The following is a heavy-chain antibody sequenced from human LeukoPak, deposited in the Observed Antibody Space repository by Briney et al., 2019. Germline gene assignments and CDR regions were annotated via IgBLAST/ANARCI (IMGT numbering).Heavy chain of an antibody. V-gene: IGHV4-59*08. CDR1: GGSISGYY. CDR3: VRHKRWLQSPDAFDI. D-gene: IGHD5-24*01. Sequence: SETLSLTCIVSGGSISGYYWVWIRQPPGKGLEWVGDIYYSGSTIHNPSLKSRVTLSVDMSKSQFSLSLTSVTASDAAVYYCVRHKRWLQSPDAFDIWGQGTMVTVSS. J-gene: IGHJ3*02. CDR2: IYYSGST.